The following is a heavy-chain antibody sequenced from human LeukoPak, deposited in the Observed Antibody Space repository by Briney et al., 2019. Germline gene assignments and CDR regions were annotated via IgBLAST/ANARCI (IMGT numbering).Heavy chain of an antibody. Sequence: PGGSLRLSCVASEFTFTSYGMHWVRQAPGKGLEWVAFLRYDGSNRSYADSVKGRFTISRDNSKNTLYLQMNSLRAEDTAGYYCAKDVDLFGELYFDSWGQGTLVTVSS. D-gene: IGHD3-10*02. CDR2: LRYDGSNR. J-gene: IGHJ4*02. CDR3: AKDVDLFGELYFDS. V-gene: IGHV3-30*02. CDR1: EFTFTSYG.